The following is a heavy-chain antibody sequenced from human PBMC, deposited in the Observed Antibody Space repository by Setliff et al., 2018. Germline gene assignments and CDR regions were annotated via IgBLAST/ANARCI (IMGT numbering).Heavy chain of an antibody. V-gene: IGHV4-34*01. J-gene: IGHJ2*01. CDR2: INHSGST. CDR1: GGSFSGYY. CDR3: ASLGMTTMMDWYFDL. Sequence: SETLSLTCAVYGGSFSGYYWSWIRQPPGKGLEWIGEINHSGSTNYNPSLKSRVNISIDTSKNQFSLKLSSVTAADTAVYYCASLGMTTMMDWYFDLWGRGTLVTVS. D-gene: IGHD4-4*01.